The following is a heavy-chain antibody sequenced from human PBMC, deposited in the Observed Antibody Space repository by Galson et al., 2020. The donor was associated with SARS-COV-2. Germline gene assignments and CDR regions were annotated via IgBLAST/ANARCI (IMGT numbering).Heavy chain of an antibody. J-gene: IGHJ6*02. CDR2: IYYSGST. CDR1: GGSISSSSYY. D-gene: IGHD3-9*01. CDR3: ARQGDIFAGYPEDYYGMAV. Sequence: SETLSLTCTVSGGSISSSSYYWGWIRQPPGKGLEWIGSIYYSGSTYYNPSLKSRVTISVDTSNNPFSLKLSSVTAADTAVYYCARQGDIFAGYPEDYYGMAVWSQGTTVTVSS. V-gene: IGHV4-39*01.